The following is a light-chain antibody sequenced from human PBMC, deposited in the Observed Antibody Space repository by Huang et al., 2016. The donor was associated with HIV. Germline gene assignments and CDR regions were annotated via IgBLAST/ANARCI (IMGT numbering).Light chain of an antibody. CDR3: QQYSTSSYT. Sequence: IVLTQSPATLSLSPGEIATLACGASQSVRNNYRAWYHQKPGLAPRLLIYDAHVRATGIPDRFSGSGSGTDFTLTISRLEPEDFAMYYCQQYSTSSYTFGQGTKVDI. V-gene: IGKV3D-20*01. CDR1: QSVRNNY. J-gene: IGKJ2*01. CDR2: DAH.